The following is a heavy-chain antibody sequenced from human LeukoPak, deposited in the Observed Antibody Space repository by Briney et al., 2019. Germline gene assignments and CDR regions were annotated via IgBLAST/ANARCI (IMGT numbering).Heavy chain of an antibody. J-gene: IGHJ4*02. CDR3: ARMPIVGATTFDY. Sequence: ASVKVSCKASGYTFTGYYMHRVRQAPGQGLEWMGRINPNSGGTNYAQKFQGRVTMTRDTSKNQFSLKLSSVTAADTAVYYCARMPIVGATTFDYWGQGTLVTVSS. CDR1: GYTFTGYY. D-gene: IGHD1-26*01. V-gene: IGHV1-2*06. CDR2: INPNSGGT.